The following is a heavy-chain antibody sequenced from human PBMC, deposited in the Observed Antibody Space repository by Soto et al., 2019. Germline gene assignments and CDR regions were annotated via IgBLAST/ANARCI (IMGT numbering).Heavy chain of an antibody. Sequence: SETLSLTCTVSGGSITSGDYYWSWIRQPPGKGLEWIGYIYYSATTYYNPSLKSRLTISIDTSKNQFSLKLSSVTAADTAVYFCARGFRRVYFDFWGQGTLVTVSS. CDR1: GGSITSGDYY. J-gene: IGHJ4*02. D-gene: IGHD3-10*01. V-gene: IGHV4-30-4*01. CDR3: ARGFRRVYFDF. CDR2: IYYSATT.